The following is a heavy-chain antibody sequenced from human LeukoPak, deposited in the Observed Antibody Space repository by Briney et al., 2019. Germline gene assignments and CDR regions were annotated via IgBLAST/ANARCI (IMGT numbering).Heavy chain of an antibody. V-gene: IGHV4-39*01. Sequence: TTSETLSLTCTVSGGSISSSSYYWGWIRQPPGKGLEWIGSIYYSGSTYYNTSLKSRVTISVDTSKNQFSLKLSSVTAADTAVYYCARHITTTYYDFWSGYYHPPYFDYWGQGTLVTVSS. D-gene: IGHD3-3*01. CDR2: IYYSGST. CDR1: GGSISSSSYY. CDR3: ARHITTTYYDFWSGYYHPPYFDY. J-gene: IGHJ4*02.